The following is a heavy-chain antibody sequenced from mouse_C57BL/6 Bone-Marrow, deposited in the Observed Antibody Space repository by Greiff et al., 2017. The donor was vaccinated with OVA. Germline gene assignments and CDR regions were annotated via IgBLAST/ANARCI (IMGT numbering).Heavy chain of an antibody. J-gene: IGHJ3*01. CDR3: ARDRGNYQAWLAY. Sequence: QVQLQQSGAELARPGASVKLSCKASGYTFTSYGISWVKQRTGQGLEWIGEIYPRSGNTYYNEKFKGKATLTADKSSSTAYMELRSRESEDSAVYISARDRGNYQAWLAYWGQGTLVTVSA. D-gene: IGHD2-1*01. CDR1: GYTFTSYG. V-gene: IGHV1-81*01. CDR2: IYPRSGNT.